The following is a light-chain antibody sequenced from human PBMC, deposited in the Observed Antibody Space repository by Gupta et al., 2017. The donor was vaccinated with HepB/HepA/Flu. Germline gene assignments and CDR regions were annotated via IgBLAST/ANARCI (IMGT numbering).Light chain of an antibody. Sequence: DIQMTQCPSSLSASVGDRVTITCRASQSNSSYLNWYQQKPGKAPQFLFYASFSLQSVVPSRCSGIGSGTDFTLTISRLQPEEFATYYCQQSNSTPCTFGQGTKVEIK. CDR3: QQSNSTPCT. CDR2: ASF. V-gene: IGKV1-39*01. J-gene: IGKJ1*01. CDR1: QSNSSY.